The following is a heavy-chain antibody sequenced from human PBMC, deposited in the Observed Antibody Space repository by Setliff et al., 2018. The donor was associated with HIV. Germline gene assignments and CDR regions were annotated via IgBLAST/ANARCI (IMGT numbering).Heavy chain of an antibody. D-gene: IGHD2-21*01. CDR1: GYSISSGYY. CDR2: IHHSGSS. CDR3: ARAPRTSGVVGYYYYYGMDV. V-gene: IGHV4-38-2*01. Sequence: SETLSLTCAVSGYSISSGYYWGWIRQPPGKGLEWIGNIHHSGSSYANPSVKSRVTISVDTSKNQFSLNLSSVTAADTAVYYCARAPRTSGVVGYYYYYGMDVWGQGTTVTVSS. J-gene: IGHJ6*02.